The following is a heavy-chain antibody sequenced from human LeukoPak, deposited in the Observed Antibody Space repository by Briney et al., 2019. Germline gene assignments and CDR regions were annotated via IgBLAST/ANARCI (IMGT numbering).Heavy chain of an antibody. CDR3: ARGQEVAGDYYHYYYMDV. CDR1: GYTFTSYG. J-gene: IGHJ6*03. CDR2: ISAYNGNT. Sequence: APVKVSCKASGYTFTSYGISWVRQAPGQGLEWMGWISAYNGNTNYAQKLQGRVTMTTDTSTSTAYMELRSLRSDDTAVYYCARGQEVAGDYYHYYYMDVWGKGTTVTISS. V-gene: IGHV1-18*01. D-gene: IGHD6-19*01.